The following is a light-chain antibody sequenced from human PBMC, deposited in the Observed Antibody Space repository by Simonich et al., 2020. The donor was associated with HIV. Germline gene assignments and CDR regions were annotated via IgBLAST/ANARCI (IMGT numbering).Light chain of an antibody. Sequence: EIVMTQSPATLSVSPGERATLSCRASQSVSSNLAWYQQKPGQAPRLRIYGASTRATGIPARFSGSGSGTEFTLTISSMQSEDFAVYYCQQRSNWPPLTFGGGTKVEIK. CDR2: GAS. V-gene: IGKV3-15*01. J-gene: IGKJ4*01. CDR1: QSVSSN. CDR3: QQRSNWPPLT.